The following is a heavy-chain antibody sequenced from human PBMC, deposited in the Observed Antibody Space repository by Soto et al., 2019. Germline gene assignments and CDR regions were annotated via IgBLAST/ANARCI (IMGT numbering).Heavy chain of an antibody. CDR3: DAVTVIRPTLDS. CDR1: GDSISRSNW. CDR2: MSHRGTT. J-gene: IGHJ5*01. V-gene: IGHV4-4*01. Sequence: GTLSLTCAVSGDSISRSNWWSWVRQPPGKGLEWIGEMSHRGTTNYNPSLKSRVTISVDKSKNQFSLKLSSVTAADTPVYFCDAVTVIRPTLDSRGHGVLGTASS. D-gene: IGHD2-21*02.